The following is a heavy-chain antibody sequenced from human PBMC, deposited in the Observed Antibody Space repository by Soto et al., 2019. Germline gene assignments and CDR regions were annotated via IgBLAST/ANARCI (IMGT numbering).Heavy chain of an antibody. CDR2: IYHGVST. D-gene: IGHD2-2*01. Sequence: SETLSLTCAVSGASVDSGGYSWSWIRQPPGKGLEWIGYIYHGVSTDFNPSLKSRVIISVDSSKNLFSLSLSSLTAADTAVYFCVRSGCSSTACHTDWFDPWGPGTLVTVSS. CDR1: GASVDSGGYS. J-gene: IGHJ5*02. CDR3: VRSGCSSTACHTDWFDP. V-gene: IGHV4-30-2*01.